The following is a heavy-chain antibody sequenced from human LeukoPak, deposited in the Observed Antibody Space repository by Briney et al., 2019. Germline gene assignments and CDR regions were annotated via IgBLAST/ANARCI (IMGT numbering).Heavy chain of an antibody. J-gene: IGHJ4*02. CDR3: ARDKGSFDY. CDR2: FYAGGSI. V-gene: IGHV3-53*01. CDR1: GFTISSNH. Sequence: SGGSLRLSCAASGFTISSNHMSRVRQAPGKGLEWVSVFYAGGSIHYADTVKGRFSISRDNSKNTLYLQMNSLRAEDTAVYYCARDKGSFDYWGQGTLVTVSS.